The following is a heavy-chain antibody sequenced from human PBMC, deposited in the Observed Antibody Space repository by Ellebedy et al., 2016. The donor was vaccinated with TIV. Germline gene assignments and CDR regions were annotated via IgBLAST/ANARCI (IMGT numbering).Heavy chain of an antibody. CDR3: ARGPRLFTMTRGVLRAMDV. V-gene: IGHV4-34*01. CDR2: INHSGNT. J-gene: IGHJ6*02. CDR1: GGSLSGYY. Sequence: SGTLSLTXAVYGGSLSGYYWSWIRQPPGKGLEWIGEINHSGNTDYNPSLESRVTVSVDTSKNQFSLILSSVTAADTAVYYCARGPRLFTMTRGVLRAMDVWGQGSTVIVS. D-gene: IGHD3-10*01.